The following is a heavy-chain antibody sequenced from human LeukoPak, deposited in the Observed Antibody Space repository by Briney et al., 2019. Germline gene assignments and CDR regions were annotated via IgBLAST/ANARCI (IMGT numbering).Heavy chain of an antibody. V-gene: IGHV1-69*06. D-gene: IGHD2-15*01. CDR2: IIPLFGTP. J-gene: IGHJ6*04. CDR1: GGTFSSYT. CDR3: ASATLRCSGGSCYEMDV. Sequence: SVKVSCKASGGTFSSYTISWVRQAPGQGLEWMGGIIPLFGTPDYAQKFQDRLTITADKSTSTAYMELSSLRSEDTAVYYCASATLRCSGGSCYEMDVWGKGTTVTVSS.